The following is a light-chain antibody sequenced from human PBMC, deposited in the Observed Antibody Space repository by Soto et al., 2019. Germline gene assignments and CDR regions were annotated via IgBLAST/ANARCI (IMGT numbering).Light chain of an antibody. V-gene: IGKV3-15*01. CDR1: QSVSSS. Sequence: EIVMTQSPATLSVSPGERATLSCRASQSVSSSLAWYQQKPGQAPRLLIYGASTRATGIPARFSGSGSGTEFTLTISSLQSEDFAVYYCQQYNNWWTFGQGT. CDR3: QQYNNWWT. J-gene: IGKJ1*01. CDR2: GAS.